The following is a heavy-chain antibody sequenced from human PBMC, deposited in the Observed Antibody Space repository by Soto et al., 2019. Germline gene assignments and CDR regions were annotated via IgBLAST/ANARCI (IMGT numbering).Heavy chain of an antibody. CDR3: ARGPENNSNYPPDY. CDR2: ISPTGTFI. CDR1: GFTFLTHT. V-gene: IGHV3-21*01. J-gene: IGHJ4*02. D-gene: IGHD4-4*01. Sequence: RVSLRLSFAGTGFTFLTHTMNWVRQAPGKGLEWVSSISPTGTFIYYTDSVKGRFTIFRDNAKNSLSLQMNSLRAEDTAVYYCARGPENNSNYPPDYWGQGTLVTVSS.